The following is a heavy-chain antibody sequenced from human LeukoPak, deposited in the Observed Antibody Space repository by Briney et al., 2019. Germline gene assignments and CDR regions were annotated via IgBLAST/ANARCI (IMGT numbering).Heavy chain of an antibody. J-gene: IGHJ4*02. CDR2: IYPGNSDT. V-gene: IGHV5-51*01. D-gene: IGHD3/OR15-3a*01. CDR3: ARRSDLSLDY. CDR1: RYSFTSYW. Sequence: GESLKISCKGSRYSFTSYWIGWARQMPGKGLEWMGIIYPGNSDTRYSPSFQGQVTISADKSISTAYLQWSSLKASDTAMYYCARRSDLSLDYWGQGTLVTVSS.